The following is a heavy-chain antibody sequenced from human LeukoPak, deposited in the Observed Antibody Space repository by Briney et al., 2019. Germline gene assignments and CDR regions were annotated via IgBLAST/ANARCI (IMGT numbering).Heavy chain of an antibody. V-gene: IGHV3-9*01. D-gene: IGHD3-3*01. CDR3: AKGRGIFGVVVNDAFDI. Sequence: PGGSLRLSCAASGFTFDDYAMHWVRQAPGKGLEWVSGISWNSGSIGYADSVKGRFTISRDNAKNSLYLQMNSLRPEDTAVYYCAKGRGIFGVVVNDAFDIWGQGTMVTVSS. CDR2: ISWNSGSI. J-gene: IGHJ3*02. CDR1: GFTFDDYA.